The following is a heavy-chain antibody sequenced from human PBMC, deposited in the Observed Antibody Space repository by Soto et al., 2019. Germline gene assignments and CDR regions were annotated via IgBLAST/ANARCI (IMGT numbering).Heavy chain of an antibody. Sequence: QVQLVESGGGVVQPGRSLRLSCAASTFTFSNFGIHWVRQAPGKGLEWVAVISYDGSQKYYADSVKGRFSISRDNSKNTVYLQMSRLRAEHTAVYHCAKEVTAISGDWTFDVWGQGTVVSVSS. CDR2: ISYDGSQK. D-gene: IGHD2-21*02. V-gene: IGHV3-30*18. CDR1: TFTFSNFG. J-gene: IGHJ3*01. CDR3: AKEVTAISGDWTFDV.